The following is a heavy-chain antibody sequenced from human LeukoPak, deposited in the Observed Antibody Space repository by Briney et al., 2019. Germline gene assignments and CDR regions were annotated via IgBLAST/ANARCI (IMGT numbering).Heavy chain of an antibody. CDR2: INHSGST. CDR3: ARGRIKWEPLAY. Sequence: PSETLSLTCAVYGGSFSGYYWCWIRQPPGKGLEWIGEINHSGSTNYNPSLKSRVTISVDTSKNQFSLKLSSVTAADTAVYYCARGRIKWEPLAYWGQGTLVTVSS. J-gene: IGHJ4*02. V-gene: IGHV4-34*01. D-gene: IGHD1-26*01. CDR1: GGSFSGYY.